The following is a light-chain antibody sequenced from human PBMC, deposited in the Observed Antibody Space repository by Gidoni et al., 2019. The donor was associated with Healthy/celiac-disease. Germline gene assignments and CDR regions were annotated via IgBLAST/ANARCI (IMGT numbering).Light chain of an antibody. J-gene: IGLJ3*02. Sequence: SYELTQPPSVSVSPGQTARITCSGDALPKQYAYWYQQKPGQAPVLVIYKDSERPSGIPVLFSGSSSGTTVTLTISGVQAEDEADYYCQSADSSGTWVFGGGTKLTVL. V-gene: IGLV3-25*03. CDR2: KDS. CDR3: QSADSSGTWV. CDR1: ALPKQY.